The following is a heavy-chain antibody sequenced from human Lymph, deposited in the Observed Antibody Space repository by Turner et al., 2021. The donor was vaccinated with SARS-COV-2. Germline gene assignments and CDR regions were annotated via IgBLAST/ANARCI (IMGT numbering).Heavy chain of an antibody. CDR2: RGYDGSNK. D-gene: IGHD5-12*01. V-gene: IGHV3-33*01. CDR3: ARVKGYNGYDLRYYYGMDV. J-gene: IGHJ6*02. Sequence: QVQLVESVGGGVQPGRSLRLYCAAAVFTFSSYGMHWVRQAPGKGREWVAVRGYDGSNKYYADSVKGRFTISRDNSKNTLYLQMNSLRAEDTAVYYCARVKGYNGYDLRYYYGMDVWGQGTTVTVSS. CDR1: VFTFSSYG.